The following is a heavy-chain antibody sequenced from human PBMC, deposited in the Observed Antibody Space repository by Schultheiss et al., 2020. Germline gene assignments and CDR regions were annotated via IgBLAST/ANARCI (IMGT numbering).Heavy chain of an antibody. D-gene: IGHD3-10*01. CDR1: GFTITTYG. CDR2: TSNIGSTI. CDR3: AGAYPGMGYAMDV. Sequence: GGSLRLSCAASGFTITTYGMNWVRQAPGKGLEWVSFTSNIGSTIYYEDSVKGRFTISRDSAKNSLYLQMNSLRDEDTAVYYCAGAYPGMGYAMDVWGQGTTVTVSS. V-gene: IGHV3-48*02. J-gene: IGHJ6*02.